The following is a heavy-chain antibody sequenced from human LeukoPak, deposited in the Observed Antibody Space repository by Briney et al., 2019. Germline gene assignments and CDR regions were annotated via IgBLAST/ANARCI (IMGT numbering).Heavy chain of an antibody. V-gene: IGHV3-30*19. Sequence: PGGSLRLSCAASGFTFSSYGMHWVRQAPGKGLEWAAVISYDGSNKYYADSVKGRFTISRDNSKNTVYLQMNSLRAEDTAVYYCAAPGVPAATYYFDYXXQGTLVTVSS. CDR3: AAPGVPAATYYFDY. CDR2: ISYDGSNK. D-gene: IGHD2-2*01. CDR1: GFTFSSYG. J-gene: IGHJ4*02.